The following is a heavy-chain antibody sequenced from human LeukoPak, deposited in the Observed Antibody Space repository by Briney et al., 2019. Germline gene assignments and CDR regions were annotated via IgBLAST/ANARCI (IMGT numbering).Heavy chain of an antibody. CDR1: GYTFTSYA. J-gene: IGHJ4*01. CDR2: INAGNGNT. Sequence: ASVKVSCKASGYTFTSYAMHWVRQAPGQRLEWMGWINAGNGNTKYSQKFQGRVTITRDTSASTAYMELSSLRYEDTAVYCCESWDSYGFLDYWGQGTMVTVSS. D-gene: IGHD5-18*01. CDR3: ESWDSYGFLDY. V-gene: IGHV1-3*01.